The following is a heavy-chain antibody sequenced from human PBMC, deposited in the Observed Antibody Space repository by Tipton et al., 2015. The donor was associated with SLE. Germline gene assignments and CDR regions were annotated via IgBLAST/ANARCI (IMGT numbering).Heavy chain of an antibody. CDR3: ASRPGPDFYFDS. CDR1: GGSISSGDYY. CDR2: IYYSGST. D-gene: IGHD6-6*01. V-gene: IGHV4-30-4*01. J-gene: IGHJ4*02. Sequence: TLSLTCTVSGGSISSGDYYWSWIRQPPGKGLEWIGYIYYSGSTYYNPSLKSRVTISVDTSKNQFSLKLSSVTAADTAVYYCASRPGPDFYFDSWGQGTLVTVSS.